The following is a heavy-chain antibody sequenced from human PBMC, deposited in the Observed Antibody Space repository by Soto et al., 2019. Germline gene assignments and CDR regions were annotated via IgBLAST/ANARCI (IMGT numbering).Heavy chain of an antibody. V-gene: IGHV1-18*01. J-gene: IGHJ4*02. Sequence: QVQLVQSGAEVKKPGASVKVSCKASGYTFTSHGISWVRQAPGQGLEWMGWISAYNGHTNYAQKLQGRVTMTTDTSTTTADRELRSLRSDDTAVYYCARECPTTTCFKGFYWGQGTLVTVSS. D-gene: IGHD2-2*01. CDR2: ISAYNGHT. CDR1: GYTFTSHG. CDR3: ARECPTTTCFKGFY.